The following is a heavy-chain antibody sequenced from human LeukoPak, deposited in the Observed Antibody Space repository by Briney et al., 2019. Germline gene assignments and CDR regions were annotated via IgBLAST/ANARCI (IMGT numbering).Heavy chain of an antibody. V-gene: IGHV3-53*01. Sequence: GGSLRLSCAASGFTFSSYAMSWVRQAPGKGLEWVSVIYSGGSTYYADSVKGRFTISRDNSKNTLYLQMNSLRAEDTAVYYCASDLEYSSSPGYYYMDGWGKGTTVTVSS. D-gene: IGHD6-6*01. CDR1: GFTFSSYA. CDR3: ASDLEYSSSPGYYYMDG. J-gene: IGHJ6*03. CDR2: IYSGGST.